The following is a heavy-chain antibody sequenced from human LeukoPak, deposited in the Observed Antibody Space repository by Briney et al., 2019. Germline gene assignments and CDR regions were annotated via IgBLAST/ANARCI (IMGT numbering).Heavy chain of an antibody. CDR3: ARVGARLGSFDY. CDR1: GFTLSSYG. J-gene: IGHJ4*02. V-gene: IGHV3-33*01. Sequence: GGSLRLSCAASGFTLSSYGMHWVRQAPGKGLEWVAVIWYDGSNKYYADSVKGRFTISRDNSKNTLYLQMNSLRAEDTAVYYCARVGARLGSFDYWGQGTLVTVSS. CDR2: IWYDGSNK. D-gene: IGHD6-19*01.